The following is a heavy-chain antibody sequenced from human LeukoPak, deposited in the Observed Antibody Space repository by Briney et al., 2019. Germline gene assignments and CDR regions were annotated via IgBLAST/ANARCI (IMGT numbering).Heavy chain of an antibody. V-gene: IGHV4-61*02. CDR3: ARADTAMAVRSTGYYYYYMDV. CDR2: IYTSGST. CDR1: GGSISSGSYY. D-gene: IGHD5-18*01. J-gene: IGHJ6*03. Sequence: PSETLSLTCTVSGGSISSGSYYWSWIRQPAGKGLEWIGRIYTSGSTNYNPSLKSRVTISVDTSKNQFSLKLSSVTPEDTAVYYCARADTAMAVRSTGYYYYYMDVWGKGTTVTVSS.